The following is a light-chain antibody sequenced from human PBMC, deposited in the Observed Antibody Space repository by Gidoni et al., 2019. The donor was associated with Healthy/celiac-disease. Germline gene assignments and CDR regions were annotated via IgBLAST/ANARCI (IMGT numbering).Light chain of an antibody. V-gene: IGLV1-47*01. CDR1: SSNIGSNY. J-gene: IGLJ2*01. CDR2: RNN. CDR3: AAWDDSLSGHVV. Sequence: QSVLTQPPSASGTPGQSVTIACSGSSSNIGSNYVYWYQQHPGTAPKLLIYRNNQRPSGVPDRFSGSKSGTSASLAISGLRSEDEADYYCAAWDDSLSGHVVFGGGTKLTVL.